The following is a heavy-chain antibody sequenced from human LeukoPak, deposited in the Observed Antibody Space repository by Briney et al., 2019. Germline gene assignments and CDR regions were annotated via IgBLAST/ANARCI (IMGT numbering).Heavy chain of an antibody. CDR2: IHYSGRT. V-gene: IGHV4-59*08. J-gene: IGHJ4*02. CDR1: GGSISSYY. Sequence: TSETLSLTCTVSGGSISSYYWNWLRQPPGKGLEWIGYIHYSGRTNYSPSLKSRVTISVDTSKNQFSLKLSSVTAADTAVYYCARLGVVVVAATRSYYFDYLGQGTLVTVSS. D-gene: IGHD2-15*01. CDR3: ARLGVVVVAATRSYYFDY.